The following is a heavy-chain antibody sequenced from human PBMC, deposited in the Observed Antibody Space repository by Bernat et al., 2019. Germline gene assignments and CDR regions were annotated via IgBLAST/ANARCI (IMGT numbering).Heavy chain of an antibody. CDR3: VEMATIAGFDY. D-gene: IGHD5-24*01. J-gene: IGHJ4*02. CDR1: GGSISSNNYY. Sequence: QLQLQESGPGLVKPSETLSLTCTVSGGSISSNNYYWGWVRQPPGKGLEWIGTIYYTGSTYYKPSLKSRVTISVDTSKSQFSLKLSSVTAADTAMYYCVEMATIAGFDYWGQGTLVTVSS. V-gene: IGHV4-39*01. CDR2: IYYTGST.